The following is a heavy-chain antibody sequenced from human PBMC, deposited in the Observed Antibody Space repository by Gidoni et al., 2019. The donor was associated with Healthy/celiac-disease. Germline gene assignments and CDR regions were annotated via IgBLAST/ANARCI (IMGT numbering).Heavy chain of an antibody. CDR1: GFTFRSSG. J-gene: IGHJ6*02. CDR3: AKDRFWSGYINYGMDV. Sequence: QVQLVESGRGVVQPGSSLRLSCAASGFTFRSSGMHWVRQAPGKGLEWVAVISYDGSNKYYEDSVKGRFTISRDNSKNTLYLQMNSLRAEDTAVYYCAKDRFWSGYINYGMDVWGQGTTVTVSS. D-gene: IGHD3-3*01. CDR2: ISYDGSNK. V-gene: IGHV3-30*18.